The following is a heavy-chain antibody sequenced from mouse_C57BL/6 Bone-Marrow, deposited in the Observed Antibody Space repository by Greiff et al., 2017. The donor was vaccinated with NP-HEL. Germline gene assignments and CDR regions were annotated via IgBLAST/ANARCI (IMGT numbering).Heavy chain of an antibody. Sequence: QVHVKLPGAELVKPGASVKLSCKASGYTFTSYWMHWVKQRPGRGLEWIGRIDPNSGGTKYNEKFKSKATLTVDKPTSTAYMQLSNLTSEDAAIYYCARRGYYGSSYYYFDDWGKGTTLTVSS. CDR3: ARRGYYGSSYYYFDD. CDR2: IDPNSGGT. J-gene: IGHJ2*01. D-gene: IGHD1-1*01. V-gene: IGHV1-72*01. CDR1: GYTFTSYW.